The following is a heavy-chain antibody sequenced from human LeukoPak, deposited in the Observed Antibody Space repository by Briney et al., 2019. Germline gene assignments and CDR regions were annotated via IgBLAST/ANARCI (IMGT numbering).Heavy chain of an antibody. Sequence: PSETLSLTCTVSGGSISSHYWIWLRQPPGKGLEWIGYISYIGSTNYNPSLKSRVTISVDTSNNQFSLRLSSVTAADTAIYYCARSYHYGSGSYSYYFDFWGQGTLVTVSS. CDR1: GGSISSHY. V-gene: IGHV4-59*08. CDR2: ISYIGST. CDR3: ARSYHYGSGSYSYYFDF. D-gene: IGHD3-10*01. J-gene: IGHJ4*02.